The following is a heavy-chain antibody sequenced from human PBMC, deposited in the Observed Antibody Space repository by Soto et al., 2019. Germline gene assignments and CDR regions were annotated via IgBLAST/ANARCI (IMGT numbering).Heavy chain of an antibody. CDR1: GGSISSYY. V-gene: IGHV4-59*01. Sequence: QVQLQESGPGLVKPSETLSLTCTVSGGSISSYYWSWIRQPPGKGLEWIGYIYYSGSTNYNPSLKSRVTISVDTSKNQFSLKRSSVTAADTAVYYCARRYGASFDYWGQGNLVTVSS. CDR3: ARRYGASFDY. CDR2: IYYSGST. J-gene: IGHJ4*02. D-gene: IGHD4-17*01.